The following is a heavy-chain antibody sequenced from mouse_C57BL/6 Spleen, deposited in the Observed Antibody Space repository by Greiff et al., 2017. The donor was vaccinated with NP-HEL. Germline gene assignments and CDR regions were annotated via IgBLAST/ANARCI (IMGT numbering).Heavy chain of an antibody. CDR3: ARHRVLYWYFDV. Sequence: DVKLVESGGGLVQPGGSLKLSCAASGFTFSDYYMYWVRQTPEKRLEWVAYISNGGGSTYYPDTVKGRFTISRDNAKNTLYLQMSRLKSEDTAVYYCARHRVLYWYFDVWGTGTTVTVSS. J-gene: IGHJ1*03. CDR1: GFTFSDYY. V-gene: IGHV5-12*01. CDR2: ISNGGGST. D-gene: IGHD3-3*01.